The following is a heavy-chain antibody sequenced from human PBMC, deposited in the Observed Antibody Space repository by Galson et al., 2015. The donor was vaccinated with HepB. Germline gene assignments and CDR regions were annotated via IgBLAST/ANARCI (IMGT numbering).Heavy chain of an antibody. D-gene: IGHD2-21*02. CDR2: IKSKTDGGTT. Sequence: SLRLSCAASGFTFSNAWMSWVRQAPGKGLEWVGRIKSKTDGGTTDYAAPVKGRFTISRDDSKNTLYLQMNSLKTEDTAVYYCTTDTSSTYCGGDCYAERFDYWGQGTLVTVSS. CDR1: GFTFSNAW. J-gene: IGHJ4*02. V-gene: IGHV3-15*01. CDR3: TTDTSSTYCGGDCYAERFDY.